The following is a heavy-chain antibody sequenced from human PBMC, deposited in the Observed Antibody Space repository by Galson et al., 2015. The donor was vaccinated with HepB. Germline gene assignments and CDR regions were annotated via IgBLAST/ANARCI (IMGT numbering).Heavy chain of an antibody. CDR2: ISYDGRNK. Sequence: LRLSCAASGFTFSSYAMHWVRRAPGKGLEWVAVISYDGRNKYYVDSVKGRFTISRDNSKNTLYLQMNSLRAEDTAVYYCARDDFWSGYFYWGQGTLVTVSS. J-gene: IGHJ4*02. V-gene: IGHV3-30*04. CDR3: ARDDFWSGYFY. D-gene: IGHD3-3*01. CDR1: GFTFSSYA.